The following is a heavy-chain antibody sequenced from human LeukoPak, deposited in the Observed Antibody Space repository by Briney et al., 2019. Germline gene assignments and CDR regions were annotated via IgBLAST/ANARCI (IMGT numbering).Heavy chain of an antibody. V-gene: IGHV1-69*13. J-gene: IGHJ4*02. CDR1: GGTFSSYA. D-gene: IGHD4-17*01. CDR2: IIPIFGTA. Sequence: ASVKVSCKASGGTFSSYAISWVRRAPGQGLEWMGGIIPIFGTANYAQKFQGRVTITADESTSTAYMELSSLRSEDTAVYYCATHDGDYAYFDYWGQGTLVTVSS. CDR3: ATHDGDYAYFDY.